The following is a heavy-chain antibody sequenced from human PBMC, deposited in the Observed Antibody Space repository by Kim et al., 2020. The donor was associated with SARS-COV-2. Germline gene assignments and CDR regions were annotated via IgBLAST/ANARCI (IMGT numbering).Heavy chain of an antibody. V-gene: IGHV1-8*01. Sequence: ASVKVSCKASGYTFTSYDINWVRQATGQGLEWMGWMNPNSGNTGYAQNFQGRVTMTRNASITTAYMELSSLISEDTAFYYCTKAPAWGAYSSSWYYFDCW. CDR2: MNPNSGNT. J-gene: IGHJ4*01. CDR3: TKAPAWGAYSSSWYYFDC. CDR1: GYTFTSYD. D-gene: IGHD6-13*01.